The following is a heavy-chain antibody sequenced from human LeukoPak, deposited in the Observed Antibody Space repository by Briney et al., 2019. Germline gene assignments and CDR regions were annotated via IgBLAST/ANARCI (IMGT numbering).Heavy chain of an antibody. CDR3: AIETGTGTRYAFDI. V-gene: IGHV4-61*02. Sequence: SQTLSLTCTVSGGSISSGSYYWSWIRQPAGKGLEWIGRIYTSGSTNYNPSLKSRVTISVDTSKNQFSLKLSSVTAADTAVYYCAIETGTGTRYAFDIWGQGTMVTVSS. CDR1: GGSISSGSYY. CDR2: IYTSGST. J-gene: IGHJ3*02. D-gene: IGHD1-7*01.